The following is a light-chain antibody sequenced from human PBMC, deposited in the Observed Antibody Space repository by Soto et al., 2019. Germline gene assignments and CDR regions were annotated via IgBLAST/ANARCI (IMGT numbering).Light chain of an antibody. CDR1: QSISSW. CDR2: KAS. J-gene: IGKJ2*01. Sequence: DIQMTQSPSTLSASVGDRVTITCRASQSISSWLAWYQQKPGKAPKLLIYKASSLESGVPSRFSGSVSATEFTLTISSLQPDDFATYYRQQYNSYPYTFGQGTKLEIK. V-gene: IGKV1-5*03. CDR3: QQYNSYPYT.